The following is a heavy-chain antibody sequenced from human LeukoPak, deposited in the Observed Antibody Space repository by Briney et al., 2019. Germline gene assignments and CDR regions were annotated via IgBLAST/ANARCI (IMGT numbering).Heavy chain of an antibody. CDR2: IYHSGST. CDR1: GYSISSGYS. D-gene: IGHD4-23*01. J-gene: IGHJ4*02. V-gene: IGHV4-38-2*02. CDR3: ARVVGNSGNFDY. Sequence: KPSETLSLTCTVSGYSISSGYSWGWIRQPPGKGLEWIGSIYHSGSTYYNPSLKSRVTISVDTSKNQFSLKLSSVTAADTAVYYCARVVGNSGNFDYWGQGTLVTVSS.